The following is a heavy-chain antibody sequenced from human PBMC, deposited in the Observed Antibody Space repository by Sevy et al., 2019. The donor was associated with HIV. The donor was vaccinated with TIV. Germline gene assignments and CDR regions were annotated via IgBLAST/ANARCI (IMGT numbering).Heavy chain of an antibody. CDR2: IYYSGST. CDR3: ARQGDYGGNSERGLLSNWFDP. D-gene: IGHD4-17*01. Sequence: SETLSLTCTVSGGSISSYYWSWIRQPPGKGLEWIGYIYYSGSTNYNPSLKSRVTISVDTSKNQFSLKLSSVTAADTAVYYCARQGDYGGNSERGLLSNWFDPWGQGTLVTVSS. V-gene: IGHV4-59*08. J-gene: IGHJ5*02. CDR1: GGSISSYY.